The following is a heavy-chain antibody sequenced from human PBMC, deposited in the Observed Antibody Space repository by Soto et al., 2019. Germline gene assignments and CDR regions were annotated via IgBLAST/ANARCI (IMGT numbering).Heavy chain of an antibody. D-gene: IGHD6-6*01. CDR2: ISYNGNHR. CDR1: GFTFSAYG. Sequence: QVQLVESGGGVVQPGRSQRLSCTASGFTFSAYGLHWVRQAPGKGLEWVSTISYNGNHRYYADSVKGRFTVSRDDSKKPMSLLMNSLRIADTGGYFCSKEMSPQTVLDSSSPRGDSWGPGTLVTVFS. V-gene: IGHV3-30*18. J-gene: IGHJ5*01. CDR3: SKEMSPQTVLDSSSPRGDS.